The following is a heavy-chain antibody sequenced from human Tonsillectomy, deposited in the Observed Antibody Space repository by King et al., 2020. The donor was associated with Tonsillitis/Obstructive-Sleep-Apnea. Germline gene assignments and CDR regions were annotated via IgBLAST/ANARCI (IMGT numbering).Heavy chain of an antibody. J-gene: IGHJ4*02. CDR1: GGSFSGYY. V-gene: IGHV4-34*01. CDR2: INHSGST. D-gene: IGHD1-1*01. Sequence: VQLPQWGAGLLKPSETLSLTCAVYGGSFSGYYWSWIHQPPGKGLEWIGEINHSGSTNYNPSLKSRVTISVDTSKNQFSLKLSSVTAADTAVYYCARGRESARQLELPFDYWGQGTLVTVSS. CDR3: ARGRESARQLELPFDY.